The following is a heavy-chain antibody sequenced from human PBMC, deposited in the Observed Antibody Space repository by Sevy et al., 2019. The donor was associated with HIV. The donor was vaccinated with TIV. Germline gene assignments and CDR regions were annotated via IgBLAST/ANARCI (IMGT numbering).Heavy chain of an antibody. CDR2: IYESGRT. Sequence: SETLSLTCAVSGYSIRSGYYWGWIRQSPGKGLEWIGSIYESGRTFYNPSLESRVTMSVDTSKNQFSLQVNSVTAADTAVYYCAGLRDILGIPAGGYFDYWGQGTLVTVSS. D-gene: IGHD2-2*01. CDR1: GYSIRSGYY. J-gene: IGHJ4*02. V-gene: IGHV4-38-2*01. CDR3: AGLRDILGIPAGGYFDY.